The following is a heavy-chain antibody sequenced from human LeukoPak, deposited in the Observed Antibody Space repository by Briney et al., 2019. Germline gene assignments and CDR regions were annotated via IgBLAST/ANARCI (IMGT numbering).Heavy chain of an antibody. D-gene: IGHD3-10*01. CDR1: GFTFNNYP. Sequence: PGGSLRLSCATSGFTFNNYPMHWVRQAPGKGLEWVAVIGYDGRFKFHADSVKGRFTISRGDSRNTLYPQMNSLRPEDTAVYYCARDPKTGSPDYFDYWGQGTLVTVST. CDR2: IGYDGRFK. J-gene: IGHJ4*02. V-gene: IGHV3-30*04. CDR3: ARDPKTGSPDYFDY.